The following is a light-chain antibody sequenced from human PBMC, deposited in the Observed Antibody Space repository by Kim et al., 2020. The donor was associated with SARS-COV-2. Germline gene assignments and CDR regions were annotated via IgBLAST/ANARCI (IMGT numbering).Light chain of an antibody. J-gene: IGLJ3*02. CDR2: EDK. CDR1: SGSFASNY. V-gene: IGLV6-57*03. CDR3: QSYDNGNWM. Sequence: GKKVTISCTRNSGSFASNYVQWYQQRPGSAPTTVIYEDKERPSGVPDRFSGSIDSSSNSASLTISGLKTEDEADYYCQSYDNGNWMFGGGTQLTVL.